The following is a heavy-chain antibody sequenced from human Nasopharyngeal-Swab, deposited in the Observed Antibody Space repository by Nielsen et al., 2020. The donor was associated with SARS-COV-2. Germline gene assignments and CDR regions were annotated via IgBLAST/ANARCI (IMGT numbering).Heavy chain of an antibody. CDR3: AKAYGSSWDY. V-gene: IGHV3-23*01. J-gene: IGHJ4*02. CDR1: GFTFSTYD. Sequence: SCAASGFTFSTYDMSWVRQAPGKGLEWVSGISGSGESTHYADSVKGRFTISRDNSKNTLYLQMNSLRAEDTAVYFCAKAYGSSWDYWGQGTLVTVSS. D-gene: IGHD6-13*01. CDR2: ISGSGEST.